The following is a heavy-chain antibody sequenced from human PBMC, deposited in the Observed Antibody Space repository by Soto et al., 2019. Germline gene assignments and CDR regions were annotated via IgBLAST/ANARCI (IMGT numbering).Heavy chain of an antibody. CDR1: GFTFRSYA. Sequence: GGSLRLSCAASGFTFRSYAMTWVRQAPGKGLEWVSGLSNTGRRTSYADSVKGRFNISRDNSENTVYLQMNSLRVEDTAVYYCATEMGATQGPFDNWGQGTLVTVSS. D-gene: IGHD1-26*01. CDR2: LSNTGRRT. V-gene: IGHV3-23*01. J-gene: IGHJ4*02. CDR3: ATEMGATQGPFDN.